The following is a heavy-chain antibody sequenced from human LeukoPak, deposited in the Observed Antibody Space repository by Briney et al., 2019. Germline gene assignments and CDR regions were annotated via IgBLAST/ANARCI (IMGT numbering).Heavy chain of an antibody. J-gene: IGHJ3*02. CDR3: VRHQWVPAFDI. V-gene: IGHV4-38-2*02. CDR2: IYHSGST. D-gene: IGHD1-26*01. Sequence: SETLSLTCTVSGYSISSGYYWGWIRQPPGKGLEWIGSIYHSGSTYYNPSLKSRVTISVDTSKNQFSLKVSSVTAADTAVYYCVRHQWVPAFDIWGQGTMVTVSS. CDR1: GYSISSGYY.